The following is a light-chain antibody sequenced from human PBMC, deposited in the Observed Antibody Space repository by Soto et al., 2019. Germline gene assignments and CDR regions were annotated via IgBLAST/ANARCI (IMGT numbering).Light chain of an antibody. CDR3: QKTNTFPLT. Sequence: DIQITHSPASVSGSVVDGVTITCLASQDITRWLAWYQQKPGKAPKLLIYGASSLQSGVPSRFSGSGSETDFTLTISSLQPEDSATYYCQKTNTFPLTFGGGTKVDI. CDR1: QDITRW. V-gene: IGKV1-12*01. CDR2: GAS. J-gene: IGKJ4*01.